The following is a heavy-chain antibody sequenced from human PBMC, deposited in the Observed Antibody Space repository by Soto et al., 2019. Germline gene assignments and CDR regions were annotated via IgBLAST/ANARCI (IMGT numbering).Heavy chain of an antibody. D-gene: IGHD6-19*01. CDR2: IFTGGST. V-gene: IGHV3-53*04. CDR1: GFTVSSNY. CDR3: ARDRYSSGWLDAFDT. Sequence: EVQLVESGGGLVQPGGSLRLSCAASGFTVSSNYMSWVRQAPGKGLEWVSVIFTGGSTYYADSVKGRFTISRHSSKNTVYLQRNSLRAEDTAVYYCARDRYSSGWLDAFDTWGQGTMVTVSS. J-gene: IGHJ3*02.